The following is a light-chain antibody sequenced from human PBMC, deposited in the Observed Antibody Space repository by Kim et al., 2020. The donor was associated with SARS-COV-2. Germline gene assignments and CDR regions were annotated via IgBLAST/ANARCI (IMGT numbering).Light chain of an antibody. CDR3: HQYGNSPQT. J-gene: IGKJ1*01. CDR1: QSISSNY. V-gene: IGKV3-20*01. Sequence: SPGERATLSCMASQSISSNYLAWYQQRPGQAPRLLIYGASNRAIGIPDRFSGSGSGTAFTLTINRLEAEDFAVYYCHQYGNSPQTFGQGTKVDIK. CDR2: GAS.